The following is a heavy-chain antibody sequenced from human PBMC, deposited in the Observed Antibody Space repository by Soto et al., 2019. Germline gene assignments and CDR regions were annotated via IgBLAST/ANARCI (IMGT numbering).Heavy chain of an antibody. D-gene: IGHD5-12*01. CDR2: IIPIFGTA. CDR3: ARGHLNDIVAKIFDY. J-gene: IGHJ4*02. V-gene: IGHV1-69*06. CDR1: GGTFSSYA. Sequence: SVKVSCKASGGTFSSYAISWVRQAPGQGLEWMGGIIPIFGTANYAQKFQGRVTITADKSTSTAYMELSSLRSEDTAVYYCARGHLNDIVAKIFDYWGQGTPVTVYS.